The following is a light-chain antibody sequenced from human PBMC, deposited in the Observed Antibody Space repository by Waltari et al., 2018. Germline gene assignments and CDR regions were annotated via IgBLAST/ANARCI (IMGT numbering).Light chain of an antibody. J-gene: IGLJ3*02. CDR3: QTGGHGTWV. Sequence: LVLTQSPSASASLGASVKLTCTLSSGYTSNVIAWLQQQPGKGPRYLMKVNSDGSHRKGDDIPDRFSASKSGTECYLTISSLQCEDEADYFCQTGGHGTWVFGGGTKLTVL. CDR2: VNSDGSH. V-gene: IGLV4-69*01. CDR1: SGYTSNV.